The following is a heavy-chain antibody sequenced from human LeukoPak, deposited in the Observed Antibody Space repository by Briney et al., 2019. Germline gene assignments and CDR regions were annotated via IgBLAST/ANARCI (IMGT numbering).Heavy chain of an antibody. CDR2: IKQDGSEK. Sequence: GGSLRLSCAASGFSFSNYWMHWVRQPPGKGLEWVANIKQDGSEKYYVDSVKGRFTISWDNAKNSLYLQMNSLRAEDTGVYYCDGGTGWVSNLGGGQGTLVIVSS. J-gene: IGHJ4*02. D-gene: IGHD6-19*01. V-gene: IGHV3-7*03. CDR3: DGGTGWVSNLG. CDR1: GFSFSNYW.